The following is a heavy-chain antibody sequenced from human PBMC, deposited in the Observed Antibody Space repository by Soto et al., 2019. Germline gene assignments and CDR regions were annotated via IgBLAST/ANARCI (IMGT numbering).Heavy chain of an antibody. V-gene: IGHV3-30-3*01. J-gene: IGHJ3*02. CDR1: GFTFNFFA. Sequence: QVQLVESGGGVVQPGRSLRLSCAASGFTFNFFAMHWVRQAPGKGLEWVAAVSKDGSNKYYADSVKGRFTISRDNPKNTLYLQMNSLRVEDTAVYYCARDIWWEPGVDAFHIWGQGTMVTVSP. D-gene: IGHD1-26*01. CDR2: VSKDGSNK. CDR3: ARDIWWEPGVDAFHI.